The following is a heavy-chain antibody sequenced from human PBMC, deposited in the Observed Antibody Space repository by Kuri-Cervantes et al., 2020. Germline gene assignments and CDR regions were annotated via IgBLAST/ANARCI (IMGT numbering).Heavy chain of an antibody. Sequence: SVKVSCKASGGTFSSYAISWVRQAPGQGLEWMGGIIPIFGTANYAQKFQGRVTITKDESTSTAYMELSNLRSDDTAVYYCARSATIVVVTAEYYMDVWGKGTTVTVSS. CDR1: GGTFSSYA. V-gene: IGHV1-69*05. CDR2: IIPIFGTA. J-gene: IGHJ6*03. CDR3: ARSATIVVVTAEYYMDV. D-gene: IGHD2-21*02.